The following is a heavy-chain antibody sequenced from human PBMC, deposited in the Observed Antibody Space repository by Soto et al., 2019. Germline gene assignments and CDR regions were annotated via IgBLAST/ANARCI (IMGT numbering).Heavy chain of an antibody. J-gene: IGHJ4*02. CDR2: ISYDGSNK. Sequence: QVQLVESGGGVVQPGRSLRLSCAASGFTFSSYAMHWVRQAPGKGLEWVAVISYDGSNKYYADSVKGRFTISRDNSKNTLYRQMNSLRAEDTAVYYGAGTSDYGGQGTLVTVSS. CDR3: AGTSDY. V-gene: IGHV3-30-3*01. CDR1: GFTFSSYA.